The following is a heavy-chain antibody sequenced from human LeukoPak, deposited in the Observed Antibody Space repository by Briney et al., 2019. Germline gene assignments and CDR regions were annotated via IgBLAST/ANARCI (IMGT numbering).Heavy chain of an antibody. CDR3: TKDGGRTIMVVAASHY. J-gene: IGHJ4*02. CDR2: ISGRGEST. V-gene: IGHV3-23*01. Sequence: GGSLRLSCAASGFTFSSYAMSRVRQAPGKGLEWVSGISGRGESTYYADSVKGRFTISRDNSKNTLYLQMNSLRAEDTAVYYCTKDGGRTIMVVAASHYWGQGTLVTVSS. D-gene: IGHD2-15*01. CDR1: GFTFSSYA.